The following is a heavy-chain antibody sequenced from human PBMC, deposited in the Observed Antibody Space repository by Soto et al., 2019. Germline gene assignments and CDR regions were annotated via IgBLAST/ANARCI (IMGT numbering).Heavy chain of an antibody. CDR1: GDSMTRSVW. CDR2: VFHTGNT. Sequence: PSETLSLTCTVSGDSMTRSVWWTWVRQPPGKGLEWIGEVFHTGNTSYNPSLKSRVTMSVDKSTNEFSLKVTSVTAADTAIYYCARKALVRFDYWGQGALVTVSS. J-gene: IGHJ4*02. V-gene: IGHV4-4*02. CDR3: ARKALVRFDY.